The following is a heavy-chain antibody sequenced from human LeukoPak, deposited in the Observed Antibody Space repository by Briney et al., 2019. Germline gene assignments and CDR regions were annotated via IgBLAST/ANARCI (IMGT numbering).Heavy chain of an antibody. J-gene: IGHJ4*02. CDR2: ISYDGSNK. CDR3: ARTSGYYFNYFDY. CDR1: GFTFSSYA. D-gene: IGHD3-22*01. V-gene: IGHV3-30-3*01. Sequence: GGSLRLSCAASGFTFSSYAMHWVRQAPGKGLEWVAVISYDGSNKYYADSVKGRFTISRDNSKNTLYLQMNSLRAEDTAVYYCARTSGYYFNYFDYWGQGTLVTVSS.